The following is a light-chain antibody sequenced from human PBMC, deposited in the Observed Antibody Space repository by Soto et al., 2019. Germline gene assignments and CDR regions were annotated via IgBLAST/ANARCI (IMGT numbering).Light chain of an antibody. CDR3: KQYNSYGT. Sequence: DIQMTQSPSTLSASVGERVTITCRASQSISTWLAWYQQKPGKAPKLLIYKASSLESGVPSRFSGSGSGTEFTLTISSLQPDDFATYYCKQYNSYGTFGQGTRVEIK. CDR1: QSISTW. V-gene: IGKV1-5*03. CDR2: KAS. J-gene: IGKJ1*01.